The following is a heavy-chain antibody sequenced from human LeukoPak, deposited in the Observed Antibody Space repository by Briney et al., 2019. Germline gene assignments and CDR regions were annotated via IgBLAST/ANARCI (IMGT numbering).Heavy chain of an antibody. D-gene: IGHD1-1*01. CDR1: GGXISDFY. CDR3: ARNAGDY. Sequence: PSETLSLTCTVSGGXISDFYCSWIRQPAGKGLEWIGRIYISGNTNYNPSLKSRVTMSLDTSKNHFSLRLRSVTAAGTAVYYRARNAGDYWGQGTLVTVSS. CDR2: IYISGNT. V-gene: IGHV4-4*07. J-gene: IGHJ4*02.